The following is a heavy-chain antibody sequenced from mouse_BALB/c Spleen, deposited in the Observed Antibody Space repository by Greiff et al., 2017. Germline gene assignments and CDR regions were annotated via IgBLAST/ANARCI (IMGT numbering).Heavy chain of an antibody. CDR1: GYSITSGYY. CDR3: AREGGFFAY. V-gene: IGHV3-6*02. J-gene: IGHJ3*01. Sequence: VQLQQSGPGLVKPSQSLSLTCSVTGYSITSGYYWNWIRQFPGNKLEWMGYISYDGSNNYNPSLKNRISITRDTSKNQFFLKLNSVTTEDTATYYCAREGGFFAYWGQGTLVTVSA. CDR2: ISYDGSN. D-gene: IGHD1-1*02.